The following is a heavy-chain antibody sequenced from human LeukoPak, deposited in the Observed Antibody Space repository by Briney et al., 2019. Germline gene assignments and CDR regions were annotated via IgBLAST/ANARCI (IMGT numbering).Heavy chain of an antibody. V-gene: IGHV1-18*01. CDR2: IGAYNGNT. CDR3: ASPASTMVRGGPLYYYYGMDV. CDR1: GYTFTSYG. Sequence: ASVKVSCKASGYTFTSYGISWVRQAPGQGLEWMGWIGAYNGNTNYAQKLQGRVTMTTDTSTSTAYMELRSLRSDDTAVYYCASPASTMVRGGPLYYYYGMDVWGQGTTVTVSS. J-gene: IGHJ6*02. D-gene: IGHD3-10*01.